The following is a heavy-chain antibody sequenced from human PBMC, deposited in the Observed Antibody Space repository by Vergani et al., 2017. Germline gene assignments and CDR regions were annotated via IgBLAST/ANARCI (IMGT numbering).Heavy chain of an antibody. D-gene: IGHD1-26*01. V-gene: IGHV1-46*01. Sequence: QVQLVQSGAEVKKPGASVKVSCKASGYTFTSYYMHWVRQAPGQGLEWMGIINPSGGSTSYAQKFQGRVTMTRDTSTSTVYMELSSLRSEDTAVYYCASKGSLGATPYYDYGMDVWGQGTTVTVSS. CDR3: ASKGSLGATPYYDYGMDV. CDR1: GYTFTSYY. CDR2: INPSGGST. J-gene: IGHJ6*02.